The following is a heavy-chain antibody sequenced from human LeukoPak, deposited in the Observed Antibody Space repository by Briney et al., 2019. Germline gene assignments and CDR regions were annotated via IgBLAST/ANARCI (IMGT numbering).Heavy chain of an antibody. V-gene: IGHV1-69*13. J-gene: IGHJ1*01. CDR3: ARVYSGSYSLYFQH. Sequence: ASVNVSCKASGGTFSSYAISWVRQAPGQGLEWMGGIIPIFGTANYAQKFQGRVTITADESTSTAYMELSSLRSEDTAVYYCARVYSGSYSLYFQHWGQGTLVTVSS. CDR1: GGTFSSYA. CDR2: IIPIFGTA. D-gene: IGHD1-26*01.